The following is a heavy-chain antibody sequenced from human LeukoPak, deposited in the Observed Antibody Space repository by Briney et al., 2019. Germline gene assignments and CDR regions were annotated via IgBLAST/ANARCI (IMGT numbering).Heavy chain of an antibody. CDR2: ISHSGGT. CDR3: ARLRVTMVRGENNWFDP. V-gene: IGHV4-30-4*01. D-gene: IGHD3-10*01. CDR1: GGSISSGDYY. J-gene: IGHJ5*02. Sequence: PSETLSLTCTVSGGSISSGDYYWSWIRQPPGKDLEWIAYISHSGGTYYNPSLKSRVTISVDTSKNQFSLKLSSVTAADTAVYYCARLRVTMVRGENNWFDPWGQGTLVTVSS.